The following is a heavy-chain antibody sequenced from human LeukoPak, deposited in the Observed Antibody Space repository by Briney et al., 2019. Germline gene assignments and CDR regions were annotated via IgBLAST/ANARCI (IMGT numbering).Heavy chain of an antibody. V-gene: IGHV1-69*05. D-gene: IGHD2-2*01. Sequence: GASVKVSCKASGGTFSSYAISWVRQAPGQGLEWMGGNIPIFGTANYAQKFQGRVTITTDESTSTAYMELSSLRSEDTAVYYCALGEYQLLWRFDYWGQGTLVTVSS. J-gene: IGHJ4*02. CDR1: GGTFSSYA. CDR3: ALGEYQLLWRFDY. CDR2: NIPIFGTA.